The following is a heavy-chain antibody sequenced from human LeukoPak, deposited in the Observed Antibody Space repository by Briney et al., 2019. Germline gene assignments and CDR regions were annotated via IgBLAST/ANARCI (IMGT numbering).Heavy chain of an antibody. V-gene: IGHV4-34*01. J-gene: IGHJ6*02. D-gene: IGHD3-3*01. Sequence: SETLSLTCAVSGGSISSGGYYWSWIRQPPGKGLEWIGEINHSGSTNYNPSLKSRVTISVDTSKNQFSLKPSSVTAADTAVYYCARGPIFWSGYPYYYYGMDVWGQGTTVTVSS. CDR2: INHSGST. CDR3: ARGPIFWSGYPYYYYGMDV. CDR1: GGSISSGGYY.